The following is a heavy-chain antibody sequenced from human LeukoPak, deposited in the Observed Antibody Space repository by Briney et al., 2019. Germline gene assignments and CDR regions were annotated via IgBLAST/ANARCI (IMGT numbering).Heavy chain of an antibody. J-gene: IGHJ4*02. Sequence: GRSLRLSCAASGFDFSSYTMHWVRQAPGKGLEWVAAISDDATYTYYSASVKGRFAISRDNSKKTLYLQMNNPTTDDTAVYYCARGTAVTALSGFWGQGTLVTVSS. V-gene: IGHV3-30*09. D-gene: IGHD4-17*01. CDR1: GFDFSSYT. CDR3: ARGTAVTALSGF. CDR2: ISDDATYT.